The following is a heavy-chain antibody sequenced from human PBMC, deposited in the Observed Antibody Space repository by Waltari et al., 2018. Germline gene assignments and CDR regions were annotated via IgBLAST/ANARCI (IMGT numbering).Heavy chain of an antibody. J-gene: IGHJ2*01. CDR2: IIPIFGTA. V-gene: IGHV1-69*13. CDR3: ARDSKYYYDSSGPRGFDL. D-gene: IGHD3-22*01. Sequence: QVQLVQSGAEVKKPGSSVKVSCKASGGTFSSYAISWVRQAPGHGLEWMGGIIPIFGTANYAQKFQGRVTITADESTSTAYMELSSLRSEDTAVYYCARDSKYYYDSSGPRGFDLWGRGTLVTVSS. CDR1: GGTFSSYA.